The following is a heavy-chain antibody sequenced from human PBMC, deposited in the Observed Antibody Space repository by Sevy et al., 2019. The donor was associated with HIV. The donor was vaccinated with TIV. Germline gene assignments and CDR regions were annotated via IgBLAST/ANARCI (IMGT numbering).Heavy chain of an antibody. Sequence: GGSLRLSCAASGFSFSSHGMHWVRQAPGKGLEWQAVISYDGNNKYYPDSVKGRFTISTVTSKNTLYLQMKSLSAEDTAVSYWERDGGWYNYAPSDYWGQGTLVTVSS. D-gene: IGHD1-1*01. V-gene: IGHV3-30*03. CDR2: ISYDGNNK. J-gene: IGHJ4*02. CDR1: GFSFSSHG. CDR3: ERDGGWYNYAPSDY.